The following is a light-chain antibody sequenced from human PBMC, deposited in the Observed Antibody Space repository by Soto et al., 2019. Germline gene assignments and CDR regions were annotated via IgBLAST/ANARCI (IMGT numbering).Light chain of an antibody. J-gene: IGKJ3*01. CDR2: SAS. Sequence: EIVMTQSPATLSVSPGERATLSCRASQSVSSNLXLYQXKPXQAPTLLLYSASTTATGIPATFSGSGSWTEFTLTISSLQSEDFAVYYCQHYNNWPPFFGPGTKVDIK. V-gene: IGKV3-15*01. CDR3: QHYNNWPPF. CDR1: QSVSSN.